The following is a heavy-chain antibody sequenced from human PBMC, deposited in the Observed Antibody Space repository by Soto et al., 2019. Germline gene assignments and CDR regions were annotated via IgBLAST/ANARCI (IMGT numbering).Heavy chain of an antibody. CDR1: GGTFSSYA. CDR2: IIRIFGTP. CDR3: ARQGSNEYYYYGMDV. Sequence: QVQLVQSGAEVKKPGSSEKVSCKASGGTFSSYAINWVRQAPGQGLEWMGWIIRIFGTPDYAQRFQGRVTITADESTSTAYMELSSLRSEDTAVYYCARQGSNEYYYYGMDVWGQGTTVTVSS. D-gene: IGHD3-10*01. J-gene: IGHJ6*02. V-gene: IGHV1-69*12.